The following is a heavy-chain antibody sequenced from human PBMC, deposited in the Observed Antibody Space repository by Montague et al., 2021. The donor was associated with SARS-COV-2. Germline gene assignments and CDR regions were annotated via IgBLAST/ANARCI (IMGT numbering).Heavy chain of an antibody. CDR3: VVVPLGPRGRGFDY. CDR1: GVSISSYY. V-gene: IGHV4-59*12. J-gene: IGHJ4*02. D-gene: IGHD2-15*01. Sequence: SETLSLTCTVSGVSISSYYWSWIRQPPGKGLEWIGCIYFSGSTNYNPSLKSRVTISVDTSKNQFSLKLSSVTAADTAVYYCVVVPLGPRGRGFDYWGQGTLVTVSS. CDR2: IYFSGST.